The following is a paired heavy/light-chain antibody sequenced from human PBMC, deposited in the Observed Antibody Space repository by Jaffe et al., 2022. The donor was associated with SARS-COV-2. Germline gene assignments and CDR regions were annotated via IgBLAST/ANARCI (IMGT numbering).Heavy chain of an antibody. CDR1: GFPFSSYA. D-gene: IGHD3-3*01. CDR2: ISGSGVET. Sequence: EVKLLESGGGLVQPGESLRLSCVASGFPFSSYAMSWVRRGPGKGLEWVSGISGSGVETDYAESVEGRFTISRDNSKNTLYLQMSSLRADDTALYYCVRAGSFVFWSNYYRAPFDSWGQGTLVTVSS. V-gene: IGHV3-23*01. CDR3: VRAGSFVFWSNYYRAPFDS. J-gene: IGHJ4*02.
Light chain of an antibody. J-gene: IGKJ2*01. CDR3: MQATHWPPT. CDR2: NVS. Sequence: DVVMTQSPLSLPVTLGQPASISCRSSQTLVYSDGNTYLSWFQQRPGQAPRRLVNNVSNRDSGVPDRFSGSGSGTDFTLKISRVEAEDVGFYYCMQATHWPPTFGQGTEMEIK. V-gene: IGKV2-30*01. CDR1: QTLVYSDGNTY.